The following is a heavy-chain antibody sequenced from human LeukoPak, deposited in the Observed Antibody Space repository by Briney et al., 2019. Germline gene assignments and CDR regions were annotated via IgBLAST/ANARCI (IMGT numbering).Heavy chain of an antibody. Sequence: GGSLRLSCAASGFTFSTYAMSWVRQAPGKGLEWVSSISDNSRSLYYADSVKGRFTISRDNARNSLYLQMNSLRDEDTAVYYCARESGEAFDIWGQGTMVTVSS. CDR2: ISDNSRSL. J-gene: IGHJ3*02. CDR1: GFTFSTYA. V-gene: IGHV3-21*01. CDR3: ARESGEAFDI.